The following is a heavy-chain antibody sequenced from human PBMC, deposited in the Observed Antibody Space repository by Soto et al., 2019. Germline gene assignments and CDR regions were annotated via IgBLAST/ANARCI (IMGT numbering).Heavy chain of an antibody. V-gene: IGHV4-34*01. CDR3: AKDRPPAMRYYGMDV. CDR2: INHSGST. J-gene: IGHJ6*02. CDR1: GGSFSAYY. Sequence: SETLSLTCAVYGGSFSAYYWSWIRQPPGKGLEWIGEINHSGSTSYNPSLKSRITISVDTSKNQFSLKLSSVTAADTAVYYCAKDRPPAMRYYGMDVWGQGTTVTVS.